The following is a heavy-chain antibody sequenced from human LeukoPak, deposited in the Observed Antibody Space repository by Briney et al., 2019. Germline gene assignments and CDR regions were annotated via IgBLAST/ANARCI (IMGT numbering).Heavy chain of an antibody. D-gene: IGHD6-19*01. CDR1: GFTFSRYS. J-gene: IGHJ4*02. CDR2: IGSSSRTI. V-gene: IGHV3-48*01. CDR3: AKDLFGGWYVTRCFDY. Sequence: GGSLRLSCAASGFTFSRYSMNWLPQAPGKALEWVSYIGSSSRTIYYADSVKRRFTIPRDNAKHSLYLQMNSLRAEDTDVYYCAKDLFGGWYVTRCFDYWGQGTLVTVSS.